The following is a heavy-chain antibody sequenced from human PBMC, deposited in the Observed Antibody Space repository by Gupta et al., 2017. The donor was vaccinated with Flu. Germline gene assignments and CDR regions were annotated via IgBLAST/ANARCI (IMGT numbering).Heavy chain of an antibody. CDR1: GVTVSSND. CDR3: ADSVGAAAKDYYDMDD. Sequence: GVTVSSNDMSWVRQDPGKGLEWVAGIRSDGGRKYEDSMRRRLTISRDIPSNKVDQKVNRMSAEDKAVDYCADSVGAAAKDYYDMDDRGKGTTVTVSS. D-gene: IGHD2-2*01. J-gene: IGHJ6*03. V-gene: IGHV3-53*01. CDR2: IRSDGGR.